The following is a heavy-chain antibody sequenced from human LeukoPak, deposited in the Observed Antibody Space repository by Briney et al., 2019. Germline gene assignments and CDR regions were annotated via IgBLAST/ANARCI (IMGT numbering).Heavy chain of an antibody. CDR2: ISSSSSYI. V-gene: IGHV3-21*01. CDR1: GFTFSSYS. CDR3: GRLCWGNQLAGFDS. D-gene: IGHD3-10*02. Sequence: GGSLRLSCAASGFTFSSYSMNWVRQAPGKGLEWVASISSSSSYIYYADSVKGRFTISRDNAKNSLYLQMNSLRAEETALYYCGRLCWGNQLAGFDSWGQGTLVPGSS. J-gene: IGHJ4*02.